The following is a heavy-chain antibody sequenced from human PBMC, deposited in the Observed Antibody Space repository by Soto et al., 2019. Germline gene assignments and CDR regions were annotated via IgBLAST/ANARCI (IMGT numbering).Heavy chain of an antibody. Sequence: QVQLVQSGAEVKKPGSSVKVSCKASGDTFSSYAINWVRQAPGQGLEWMGGILPMFVTANYAQKLQGRVTSTAGESTGTVSVAVSSLRSEDTAVYYCARVGPAHYYDSSGYYSPLDYWGQGTLVTVSS. D-gene: IGHD3-22*01. CDR1: GDTFSSYA. J-gene: IGHJ4*02. CDR3: ARVGPAHYYDSSGYYSPLDY. V-gene: IGHV1-69*01. CDR2: ILPMFVTA.